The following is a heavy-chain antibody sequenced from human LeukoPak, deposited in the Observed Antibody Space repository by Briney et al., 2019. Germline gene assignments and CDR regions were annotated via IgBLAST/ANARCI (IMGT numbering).Heavy chain of an antibody. CDR2: IFWNDDK. D-gene: IGHD3-16*02. V-gene: IGHV2-5*01. J-gene: IGHJ4*02. CDR1: GFSLSTSGVG. Sequence: SGPTLVKPTQTLTLTCTFSGFSLSTSGVGVGWIRQPPGKALEWLALIFWNDDKRYSPSLKSRLTITKDTSKNQVVLTMTNMDPVDTATYYCAHSTSYYDYVWGSYRYSNYWGQGTLVTVSS. CDR3: AHSTSYYDYVWGSYRYSNY.